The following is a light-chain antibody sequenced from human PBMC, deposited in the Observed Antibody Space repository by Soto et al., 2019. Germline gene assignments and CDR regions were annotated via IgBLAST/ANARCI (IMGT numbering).Light chain of an antibody. V-gene: IGKV1-5*03. Sequence: EIQMTQSPSTLSSSVGDRVTLTCRASQTINRWLAWYQQKPGQAPILLIHKASNLEGGVPSWFSGSASGTEFPLTISSLQPDDVATYYCLQYNSYPLTFGGGTKVEIK. CDR3: LQYNSYPLT. J-gene: IGKJ4*01. CDR2: KAS. CDR1: QTINRW.